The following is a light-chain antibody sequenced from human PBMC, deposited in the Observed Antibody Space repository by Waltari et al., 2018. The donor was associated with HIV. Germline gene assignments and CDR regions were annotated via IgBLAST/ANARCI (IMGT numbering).Light chain of an antibody. CDR1: SSDVGGYNY. CDR2: EVS. CDR3: SSYTSSSTLSYV. J-gene: IGLJ1*01. Sequence: QSALTQPASVSGSPGQSLTISCTGTSSDVGGYNYVYWYQQHPVKAPKLMIYEVSNRPSGGSIRCSGSKSGNTASLTSSGLQAEDEADYYCSSYTSSSTLSYVFGTGTKVTVL. V-gene: IGLV2-14*01.